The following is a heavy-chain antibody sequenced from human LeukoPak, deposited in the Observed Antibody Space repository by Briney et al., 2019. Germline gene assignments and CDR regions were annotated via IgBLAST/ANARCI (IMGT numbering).Heavy chain of an antibody. D-gene: IGHD2-2*01. J-gene: IGHJ5*02. CDR1: GGSISSGGYY. CDR2: IYYSGST. V-gene: IGHV4-31*03. CDR3: ARGRLGYCSSTCAGEPPNWFDP. Sequence: PSETLSLTCTVSGGSISSGGYYWSWIRQHPGKGLEWIGYIYYSGSTYYNPSLKSRVTISVDTSKNQFSLKLSSVAAADTAVYYCARGRLGYCSSTCAGEPPNWFDPWGQGTLVTVSS.